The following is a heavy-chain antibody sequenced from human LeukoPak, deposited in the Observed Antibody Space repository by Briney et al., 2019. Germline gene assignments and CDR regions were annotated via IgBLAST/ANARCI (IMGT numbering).Heavy chain of an antibody. J-gene: IGHJ3*02. CDR1: GASISGYY. D-gene: IGHD6-6*01. CDR3: ARSIAARPDAFDI. CDR2: IYNSGST. Sequence: SETLSLTCTVSGASISGYYWTWIRQPPGKGLEWIGYIYNSGSTNYNPSLKSRVTMSVDTSKNQFSLKVTSVTPADTAVYYCARSIAARPDAFDIWGQGTMVTVSS. V-gene: IGHV4-59*01.